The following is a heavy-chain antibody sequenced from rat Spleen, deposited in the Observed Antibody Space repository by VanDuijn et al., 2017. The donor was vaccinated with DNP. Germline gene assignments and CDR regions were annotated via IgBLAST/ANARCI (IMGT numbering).Heavy chain of an antibody. V-gene: IGHV5-46*01. CDR1: GFTFSNFP. J-gene: IGHJ2*01. CDR2: ISSSGGRT. Sequence: EVQLVESGGGLVQPGRSMKVSCAASGFTFSNFPMAWVRQAPTKGLEWVATISSSGGRTSYRDSVKGRFTISRDIAKSTLYLQMNSLRSEDMATYYCVRWNSGHFDYWGQGVMVTVSS. D-gene: IGHD4-3*01. CDR3: VRWNSGHFDY.